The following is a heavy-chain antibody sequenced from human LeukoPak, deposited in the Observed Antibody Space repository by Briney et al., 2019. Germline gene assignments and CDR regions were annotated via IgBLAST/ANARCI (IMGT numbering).Heavy chain of an antibody. J-gene: IGHJ4*02. CDR1: GGSISSSKW. D-gene: IGHD3-9*01. CDR3: ARGANYDILTGYPLFDY. CDR2: IYHSGTT. Sequence: PSETLSLTCAVSGGSISSSKWWSWVRQPPGKGLEWIGEIYHSGTTNYKPSLKRRVTISVDTSKNQFSLKLSSVTAADTAVYYCARGANYDILTGYPLFDYWGQGTLVTVSS. V-gene: IGHV4-4*02.